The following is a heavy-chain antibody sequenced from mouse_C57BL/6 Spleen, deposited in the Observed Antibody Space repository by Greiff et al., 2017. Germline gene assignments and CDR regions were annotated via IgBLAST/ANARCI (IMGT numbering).Heavy chain of an antibody. CDR3: ARENYYGGSPYAMDY. V-gene: IGHV1-64*01. J-gene: IGHJ4*01. Sequence: QVQLQQPGAELVKPGASVKLSCKASGYTFTSYWMHWVKQRPGQGLEWIGMIHPNSGSTNYNEKFKSKATLTVDKSSSTAYMQLSSLTSEDSAVYYCARENYYGGSPYAMDYWGQGTSVTVSS. CDR1: GYTFTSYW. CDR2: IHPNSGST. D-gene: IGHD1-1*01.